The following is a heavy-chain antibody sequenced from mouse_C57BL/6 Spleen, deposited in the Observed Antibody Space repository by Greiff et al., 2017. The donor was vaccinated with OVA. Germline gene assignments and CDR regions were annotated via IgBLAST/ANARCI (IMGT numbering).Heavy chain of an antibody. V-gene: IGHV10-1*01. CDR1: GFSFNTYA. Sequence: EVKLVESGGGLVQPKGSLKLSCAASGFSFNTYAMNWVRQAPGKGLEWVARIRSKSNNYATYYADSVKDRFTISRDESESMLYLQMNNLKTEDTAMYYCVRQITTVAYWGQGTLVTVSA. J-gene: IGHJ3*01. CDR2: IRSKSNNYAT. D-gene: IGHD1-1*01. CDR3: VRQITTVAY.